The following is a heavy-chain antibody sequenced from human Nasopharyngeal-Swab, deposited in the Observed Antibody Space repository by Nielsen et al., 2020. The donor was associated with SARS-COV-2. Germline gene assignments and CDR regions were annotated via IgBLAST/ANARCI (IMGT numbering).Heavy chain of an antibody. Sequence: GGSLRLSCAASGVTFSSYSMNWVRQAPGKGLEWVSSISSSSSYIYYADSVKGRFTISRDNAKNSLYLQMNSLRAEDTAVYYCARERLGELFVDYWGQGTLVTVSS. CDR2: ISSSSSYI. CDR1: GVTFSSYS. V-gene: IGHV3-21*01. D-gene: IGHD3-16*01. CDR3: ARERLGELFVDY. J-gene: IGHJ4*02.